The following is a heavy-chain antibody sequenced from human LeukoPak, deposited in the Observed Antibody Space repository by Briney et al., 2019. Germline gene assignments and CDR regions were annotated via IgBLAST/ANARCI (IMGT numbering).Heavy chain of an antibody. V-gene: IGHV4-59*01. D-gene: IGHD1/OR15-1a*01. Sequence: SETLSLTCTVSGASICGYYWNWIRQSPGKGLEWIAFIYDTGSSNYNPSLTSRVTISVDKSKNQFSLKLKSVTAADTAVYYCAGNRNALGDVNWLDPWGQGTLVTVSS. CDR2: IYDTGSS. J-gene: IGHJ5*02. CDR1: GASICGYY. CDR3: AGNRNALGDVNWLDP.